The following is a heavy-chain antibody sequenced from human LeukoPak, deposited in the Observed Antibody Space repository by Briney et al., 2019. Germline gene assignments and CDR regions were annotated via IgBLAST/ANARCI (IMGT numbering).Heavy chain of an antibody. J-gene: IGHJ6*03. D-gene: IGHD3-10*01. CDR3: ARVYYGSGSLHYYYYYMDV. V-gene: IGHV3-53*01. Sequence: PGGSLRLSCAASGFTVSSNYMSWVRQAPGRGLEWVSFIYSGGRPYYADSVKGRFTISRDNSKNTLYLQMNSLRAEDTAVYYCARVYYGSGSLHYYYYYMDVWGKGTTVTISS. CDR1: GFTVSSNY. CDR2: IYSGGRP.